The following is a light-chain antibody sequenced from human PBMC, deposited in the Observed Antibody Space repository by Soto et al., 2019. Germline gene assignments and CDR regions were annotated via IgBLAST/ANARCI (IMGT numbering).Light chain of an antibody. CDR2: GNS. J-gene: IGLJ2*01. V-gene: IGLV1-40*01. Sequence: QSVLTQPPSVSGAPGQRVTISCTGSSSNIGAIYDVHWYQQLPGTAPKLLIYGNSNRPSGVPDRFSGSKSGTSASLAITGLQAEXXXDYYCQSYDSSLSAVVFGGGTKL. CDR3: QSYDSSLSAVV. CDR1: SSNIGAIYD.